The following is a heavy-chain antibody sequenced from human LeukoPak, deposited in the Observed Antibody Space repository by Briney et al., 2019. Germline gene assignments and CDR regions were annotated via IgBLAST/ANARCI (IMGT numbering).Heavy chain of an antibody. V-gene: IGHV4-39*07. Sequence: NPSETLSLTCTVSGGSISSSSYYWGWIRQPPGKGLEWIGSIYYSGSTYYNPSLKSRVTISVDTSKNQFSLKLSSVTAADTAVYYCARGGEEWELPRYDYWGQGTLVTVSS. D-gene: IGHD1-26*01. CDR2: IYYSGST. J-gene: IGHJ4*02. CDR1: GGSISSSSYY. CDR3: ARGGEEWELPRYDY.